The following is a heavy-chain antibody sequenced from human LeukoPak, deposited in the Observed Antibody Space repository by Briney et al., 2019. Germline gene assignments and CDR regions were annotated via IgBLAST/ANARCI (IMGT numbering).Heavy chain of an antibody. CDR2: ISGSGGST. V-gene: IGHV3-23*01. CDR1: GFTFSSYA. Sequence: GGSLRLSCAASGFTFSSYAMSWVRQAPGKGLEWVSAISGSGGSTYYADSVKGRFTISRDNAKNSLFLQLNTLRVDDTAVYYCARGYSFIDFWGQGTLLTVSS. CDR3: ARGYSFIDF. D-gene: IGHD5-18*01. J-gene: IGHJ4*02.